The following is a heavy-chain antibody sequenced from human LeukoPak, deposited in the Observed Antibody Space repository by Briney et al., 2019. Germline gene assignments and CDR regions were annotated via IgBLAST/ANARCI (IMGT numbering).Heavy chain of an antibody. V-gene: IGHV1-2*02. D-gene: IGHD3-3*01. CDR2: INPNSGGT. CDR1: GYTFTGYY. CDR3: ARAHLTIFGVVNAFDI. Sequence: GGSLRLSCAASGYTFTGYYMHWVRQAPGQGLEWMGWINPNSGGTNYAQKFQGRVTMTRDTSISTAYMELSRLRSDDTAVYYCARAHLTIFGVVNAFDIWGQGTMVTVSS. J-gene: IGHJ3*02.